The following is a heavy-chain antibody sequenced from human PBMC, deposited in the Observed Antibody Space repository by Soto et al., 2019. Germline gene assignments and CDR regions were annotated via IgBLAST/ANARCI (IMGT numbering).Heavy chain of an antibody. Sequence: EVQLVESGGGLVKPGGSLRLSCAASGFTFSSYSMNWVRQAPGKGLEWVSSISSSSSYIYYADSVKGRFTISRDNATNPLSLQMTSLRAEDTAVYYCAGGEVGALEWGDGGQGSVGTVSS. CDR2: ISSSSSYI. D-gene: IGHD1-26*01. J-gene: IGHJ1*01. V-gene: IGHV3-21*01. CDR1: GFTFSSYS. CDR3: AGGEVGALEWGD.